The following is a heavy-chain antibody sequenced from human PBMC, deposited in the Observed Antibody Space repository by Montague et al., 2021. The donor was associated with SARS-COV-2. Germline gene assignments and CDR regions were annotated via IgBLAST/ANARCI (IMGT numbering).Heavy chain of an antibody. CDR2: XXWXXXK. CDR3: AHRRAGWELTWVY. CDR1: GFSLTTSGAG. D-gene: IGHD1-26*01. Sequence: PALVKPTQTLTLTCTFSGFSLTTSGAGVGWIRQPPGKALEWLAXXXWXXXKRXSPSLKSRLTVTKDTPKNPVVLTMTNMDPVDTATYYCAHRRAGWELTWVYWGQGTLVTVSS. V-gene: IGHV2-5*01. J-gene: IGHJ4*02.